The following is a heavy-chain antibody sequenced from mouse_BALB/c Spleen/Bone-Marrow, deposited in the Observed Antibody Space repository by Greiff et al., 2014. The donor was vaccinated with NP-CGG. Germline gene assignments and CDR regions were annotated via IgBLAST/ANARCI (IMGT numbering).Heavy chain of an antibody. Sequence: EVQLQQSGPDLVKPSQSLSLTCTVTGYSITSGYSWHWIRQFPGNKLEWMGYIHYSGSTNYNQSLKNRISITRDTSNNQFILQFNSVTTEDTATYYCTRRGLCYGYAMDYWGQGTSVTVSS. D-gene: IGHD1-1*02. CDR1: GYSITSGYS. J-gene: IGHJ4*01. CDR2: IHYSGST. V-gene: IGHV3-1*02. CDR3: TRRGLCYGYAMDY.